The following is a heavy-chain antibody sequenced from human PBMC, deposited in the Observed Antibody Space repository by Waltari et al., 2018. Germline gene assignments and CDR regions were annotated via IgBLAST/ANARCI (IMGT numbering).Heavy chain of an antibody. V-gene: IGHV4-30-2*01. J-gene: IGHJ6*02. D-gene: IGHD6-13*01. CDR3: ARDLGIAAAGDYYYYGMDV. Sequence: QVQLQESGPGLVKPSQTLSLTCTVSGGSISSGGYYWSWIRPPPGTGLEWIGYIYHSGSTYYNPSLKSRVTISVDRSKNQFSLKLSSVTAADTAVYYCARDLGIAAAGDYYYYGMDVWGQGTTVTVSS. CDR2: IYHSGST. CDR1: GGSISSGGYY.